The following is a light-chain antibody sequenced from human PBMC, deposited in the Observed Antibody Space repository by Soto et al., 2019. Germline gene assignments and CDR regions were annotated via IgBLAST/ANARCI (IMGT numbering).Light chain of an antibody. Sequence: DIRFIRSTSSLSASVGDRVAITCRASQDISKYLNWYQQKPGKAPKLLIFGASDLETGVPSRFSGSGSGRDFTLTITSLQPEDIGTYYCQQYENLPLIFGGGTKVEI. CDR1: QDISKY. CDR3: QQYENLPLI. V-gene: IGKV1-33*01. CDR2: GAS. J-gene: IGKJ4*01.